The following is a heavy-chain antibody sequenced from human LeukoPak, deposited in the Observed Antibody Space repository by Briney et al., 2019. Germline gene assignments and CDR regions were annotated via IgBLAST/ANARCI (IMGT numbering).Heavy chain of an antibody. CDR2: IYYSGSA. CDR3: ARLTYYYDSSPIDY. D-gene: IGHD3-22*01. CDR1: GGSISSGGHY. J-gene: IGHJ4*02. Sequence: TTSETLSLTCTVSGGSISSGGHYWSWIRQLPGKGLEWIGYIYYSGSAYYNPSLKSRVTMSLDTSKNQFSLKLSSVTAADTAVYYCARLTYYYDSSPIDYWGQGTLVT. V-gene: IGHV4-31*03.